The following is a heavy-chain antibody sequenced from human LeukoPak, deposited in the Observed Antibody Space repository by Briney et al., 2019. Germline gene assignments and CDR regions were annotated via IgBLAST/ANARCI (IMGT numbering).Heavy chain of an antibody. J-gene: IGHJ4*02. Sequence: SETLSLTCTVSGGSISSYYWSWIRQPAGEGREWVGRIYTSGSTNYNPSLKSQVTMSVDTSKNQFSLKLSSVTAADTAVYYCARQYSSGWYDYWGQGTLVTVSS. V-gene: IGHV4-4*07. D-gene: IGHD6-19*01. CDR2: IYTSGST. CDR3: ARQYSSGWYDY. CDR1: GGSISSYY.